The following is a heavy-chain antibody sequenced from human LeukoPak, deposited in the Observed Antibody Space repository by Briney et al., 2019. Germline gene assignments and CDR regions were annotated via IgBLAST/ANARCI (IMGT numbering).Heavy chain of an antibody. CDR2: ISAYNGNT. Sequence: ASVKVSCKASGYTFTSYGISWVRQAPGQGLEWMGWISAYNGNTNYAQKLQGRVTMTTDTSTSTAYMELRSLRSDDTAVYYCARDSLGYCSSTSGYGAFDPWGQGTLVTVSS. D-gene: IGHD2-2*01. J-gene: IGHJ5*02. CDR1: GYTFTSYG. V-gene: IGHV1-18*01. CDR3: ARDSLGYCSSTSGYGAFDP.